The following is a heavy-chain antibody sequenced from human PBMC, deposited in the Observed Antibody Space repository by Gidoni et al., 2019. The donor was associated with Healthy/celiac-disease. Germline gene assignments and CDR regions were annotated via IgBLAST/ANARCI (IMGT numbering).Heavy chain of an antibody. V-gene: IGHV3-53*01. J-gene: IGHJ4*02. CDR2: IYSGGST. Sequence: SGFTVSSNYMSWVRQAPGKGLEWVSVIYSGGSTYYADSVKGRFTISRDNSKNTLYLQMNSLRAEDTAVYYCARDFNYGDYAFDYWGQGTLVTVSS. D-gene: IGHD4-17*01. CDR1: GFTVSSNY. CDR3: ARDFNYGDYAFDY.